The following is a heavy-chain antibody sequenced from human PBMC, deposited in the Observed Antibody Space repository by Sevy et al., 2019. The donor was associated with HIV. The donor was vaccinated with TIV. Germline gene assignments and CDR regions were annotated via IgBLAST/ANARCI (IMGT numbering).Heavy chain of an antibody. CDR1: GFTFRGYG. V-gene: IGHV3-48*02. CDR2: ISATGST. D-gene: IGHD6-6*01. Sequence: GESLKVSCEASGFTFRGYGMNWVRQAPGKGLEWVSYISATGSTNYAESVKGRFTISRDNAKNSLSLQMDSLREDDTAVYYCARGGAARPDYWGQGTLVTVSS. J-gene: IGHJ4*02. CDR3: ARGGAARPDY.